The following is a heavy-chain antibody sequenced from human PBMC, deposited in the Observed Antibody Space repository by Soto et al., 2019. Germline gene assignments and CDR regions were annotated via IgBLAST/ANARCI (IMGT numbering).Heavy chain of an antibody. V-gene: IGHV5-51*01. D-gene: IGHD6-19*01. J-gene: IGHJ4*02. CDR1: GYSFTIYL. CDR2: IYPGDSDT. Sequence: GESLKISCKGSGYSFTIYLIGWVRQMPGKGLEWMGIIYPGDSDTRYSPSFQGQVTISADKSISTAYLQWSSLKASDTAMYYCARHGSSGWSSPLPDYWGQGTLVTSPQ. CDR3: ARHGSSGWSSPLPDY.